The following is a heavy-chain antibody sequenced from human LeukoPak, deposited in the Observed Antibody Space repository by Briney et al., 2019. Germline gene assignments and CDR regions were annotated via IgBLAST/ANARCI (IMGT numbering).Heavy chain of an antibody. J-gene: IGHJ4*02. CDR1: GFTLSSYA. D-gene: IGHD6-13*01. V-gene: IGHV3-23*01. Sequence: PGGSLRLSCAAPGFTLSSYAMTWVRQAPGKGLEWVSGISATGGNTYYADSVKGRFTISRDNSRNTLYLQLNSLRADDTAVYYCAKGTLYSSRNYFDYWGQGTLVTVSS. CDR3: AKGTLYSSRNYFDY. CDR2: ISATGGNT.